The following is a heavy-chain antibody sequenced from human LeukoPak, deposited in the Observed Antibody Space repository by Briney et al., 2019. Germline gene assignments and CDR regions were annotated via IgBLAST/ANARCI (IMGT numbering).Heavy chain of an antibody. Sequence: ASVKVSFKASVYTFTDYYMHWLRQAPAQGLEWMGLINPNSGGTNYAQKFQGRVTMTRDTSIRTAYVELSRLRSDDTAVYYCARDITMIVVATQAGGDYWGQGTLVTVSS. CDR2: INPNSGGT. D-gene: IGHD3-22*01. J-gene: IGHJ4*02. CDR1: VYTFTDYY. V-gene: IGHV1-2*02. CDR3: ARDITMIVVATQAGGDY.